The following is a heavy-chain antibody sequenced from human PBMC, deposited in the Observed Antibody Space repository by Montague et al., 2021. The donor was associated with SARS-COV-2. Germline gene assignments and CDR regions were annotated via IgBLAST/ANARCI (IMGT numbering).Heavy chain of an antibody. V-gene: IGHV4-34*01. Sequence: SETLSLTCAVYGGSFSGYYWNWIRQPPGKGLEWIGEINHSGRTNYNPSLKSRVTMSVDTSKNQFSLKLSSVTAADTAVYYCARGARQGYGFRLGSFDSWGQGTRVTVSS. CDR1: GGSFSGYY. J-gene: IGHJ4*02. D-gene: IGHD3-10*01. CDR3: ARGARQGYGFRLGSFDS. CDR2: INHSGRT.